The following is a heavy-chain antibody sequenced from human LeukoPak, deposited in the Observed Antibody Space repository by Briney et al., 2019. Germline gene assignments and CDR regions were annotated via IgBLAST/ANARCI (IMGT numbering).Heavy chain of an antibody. Sequence: SVKVSCKASGGTFSSYAISWVRQAPGQGLEWMGRIIPILGIANYAQKFQGRVTITADKSTSTAYMELSSLRSEDTAVYYCARVPSLYKPCFDYWGQGTLVTVSS. V-gene: IGHV1-69*04. D-gene: IGHD1-14*01. CDR3: ARVPSLYKPCFDY. CDR1: GGTFSSYA. CDR2: IIPILGIA. J-gene: IGHJ4*02.